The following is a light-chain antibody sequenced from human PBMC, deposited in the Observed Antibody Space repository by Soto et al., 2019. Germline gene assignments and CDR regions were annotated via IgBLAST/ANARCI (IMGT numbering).Light chain of an antibody. J-gene: IGLJ2*01. CDR2: LKSDGSH. CDR1: SGHSSYA. CDR3: QTWGTGIVL. Sequence: QSVLTQSPSASASLGASVKLTCTLSSGHSSYAIAWHQQQPEKGPRYLMKLKSDGSHIKGDGIPDRFSGSSSGAERYLTISSLQSGDEADYYCQTWGTGIVLFGGGTQLTAL. V-gene: IGLV4-69*01.